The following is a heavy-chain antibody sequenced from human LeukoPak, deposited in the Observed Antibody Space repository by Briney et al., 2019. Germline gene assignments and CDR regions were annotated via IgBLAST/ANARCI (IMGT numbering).Heavy chain of an antibody. J-gene: IGHJ4*02. CDR1: GFTFSSYW. D-gene: IGHD6-19*01. Sequence: PGGSLRLSCAASGFTFSSYWMHWVRQAPGKGLVWVSRINSDGSSTSYADSVKGRFTISRANAKNTLYLQMNSLRAEDTAVYYCARSGGSGWYGDFDYWGQGTLVTVSS. CDR3: ARSGGSGWYGDFDY. V-gene: IGHV3-74*01. CDR2: INSDGSST.